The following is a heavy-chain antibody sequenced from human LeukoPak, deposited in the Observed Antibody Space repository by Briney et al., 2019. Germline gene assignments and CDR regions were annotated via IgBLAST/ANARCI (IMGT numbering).Heavy chain of an antibody. CDR3: ARGGGSYSDWFDP. CDR1: GFTFSDYNG. Sequence: GGSLRLSCAATGFTFSDYNGMNWVRQAPGKGLEWVSYISSSSSTIYYADSVKGRLTISRDNAKNSLYLQMDSLTADDTAVYYCARGGGSYSDWFDPWGQGTLVIVSS. D-gene: IGHD1-26*01. CDR2: ISSSSSTI. V-gene: IGHV3-48*01. J-gene: IGHJ5*02.